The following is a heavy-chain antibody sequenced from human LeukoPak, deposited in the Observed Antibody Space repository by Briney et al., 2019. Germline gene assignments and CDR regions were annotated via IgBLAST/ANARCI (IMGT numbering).Heavy chain of an antibody. V-gene: IGHV4-34*01. CDR2: INHSGST. CDR1: GGSFSGYY. J-gene: IGHJ4*02. Sequence: PSETLSLTCAVYGGSFSGYYWSCIRQPPGKGLEWIGEINHSGSTNYNPSLKSRVTISVDTSKNQFSLKLSSVTAADTAVYYCARIHAGFDYWGQGTLVTVSS. CDR3: ARIHAGFDY.